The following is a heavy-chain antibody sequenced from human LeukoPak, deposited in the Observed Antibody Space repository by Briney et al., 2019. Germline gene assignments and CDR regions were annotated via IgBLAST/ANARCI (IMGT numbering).Heavy chain of an antibody. CDR3: ASGPSGYYDSSGYPDGYYFDY. D-gene: IGHD3-22*01. CDR2: INPNSGGT. CDR1: GYTFTGYY. Sequence: ASVKVSCKASGYTFTGYYMHWVRQAPGQGLEWMGWINPNSGGTNYAQKFQGWVTMTRDTSISTAYMELSRLRSDDTAVYYCASGPSGYYDSSGYPDGYYFDYWGQGTLVTVSS. V-gene: IGHV1-2*04. J-gene: IGHJ4*02.